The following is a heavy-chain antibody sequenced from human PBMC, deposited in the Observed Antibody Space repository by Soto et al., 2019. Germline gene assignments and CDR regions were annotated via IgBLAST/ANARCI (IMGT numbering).Heavy chain of an antibody. J-gene: IGHJ6*02. CDR2: IIPIFGTA. Sequence: QVQLVQSGVEVKKPGSSVKVSCKASGGTFSSYAISWVRQAPGQGLEWMGGIIPIFGTANYAQKFQGRVTITADESTSTAYMELSSLRSEDTAVYYCARGGPDCSGGSCYLSGMDVWGQGTTVTVSS. CDR1: GGTFSSYA. D-gene: IGHD2-15*01. V-gene: IGHV1-69*01. CDR3: ARGGPDCSGGSCYLSGMDV.